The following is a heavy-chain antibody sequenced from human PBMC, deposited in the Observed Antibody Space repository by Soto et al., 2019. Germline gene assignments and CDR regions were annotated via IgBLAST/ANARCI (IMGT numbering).Heavy chain of an antibody. Sequence: GGSLRLSCAASGFTFSSYSMNWVRQAPGKGLEWVSYISSSSSTIYYADSVKGRFTISRDNAKNSLYLQMNSLRAEDTAVYYCARGEGQAGWYYYGSGSIDSTFDYWGQGTLVTVSS. J-gene: IGHJ4*02. V-gene: IGHV3-48*01. CDR1: GFTFSSYS. CDR2: ISSSSSTI. D-gene: IGHD3-10*01. CDR3: ARGEGQAGWYYYGSGSIDSTFDY.